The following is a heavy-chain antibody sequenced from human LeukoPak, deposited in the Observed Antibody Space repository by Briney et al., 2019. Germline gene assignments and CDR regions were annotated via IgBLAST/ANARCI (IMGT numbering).Heavy chain of an antibody. J-gene: IGHJ4*02. CDR1: GGSFSGYY. D-gene: IGHD3-10*01. CDR2: VNHSGST. V-gene: IGHV4-34*01. Sequence: SETLSLTCAVYGGSFSGYYWSWIRQPPGNGLEWIGEVNHSGSTNYNPSLKSRVTISVDTSKNQFSLKLSSVTAADTAVYYCARVGRITMVRGVLYYFDYWGQGTLVTVSS. CDR3: ARVGRITMVRGVLYYFDY.